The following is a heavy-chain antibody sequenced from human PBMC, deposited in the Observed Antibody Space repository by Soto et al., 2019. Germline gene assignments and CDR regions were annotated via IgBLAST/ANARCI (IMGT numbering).Heavy chain of an antibody. D-gene: IGHD3-3*01. CDR1: VGSFIGYY. J-gene: IGHJ4*02. CDR2: INHSGST. CDR3: ARATYYDFWSGYYDY. Sequence: SETLSLTCAVYVGSFIGYYWSWIRQPPGKGLEWIGEINHSGSTNYNPSLKSRVTMSVHTSKNQFSLKLSSVTAADTAVYYCARATYYDFWSGYYDYWGQGTLVTVSS. V-gene: IGHV4-34*01.